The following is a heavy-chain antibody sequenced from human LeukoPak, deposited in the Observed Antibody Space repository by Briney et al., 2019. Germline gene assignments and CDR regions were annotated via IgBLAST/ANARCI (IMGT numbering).Heavy chain of an antibody. CDR1: GYTFTDYY. J-gene: IGHJ4*02. Sequence: GASVKVSCKASGYTFTDYYIHWVRQAPGQGLEWMGWVTPSSGGTIYAQKFQGRVTMTRDMSISTAYMELSRLRSDDTAVYYCARGRRGYSGYDPLYFDYWGQGTLVTVSS. CDR2: VTPSSGGT. D-gene: IGHD5-12*01. V-gene: IGHV1-2*02. CDR3: ARGRRGYSGYDPLYFDY.